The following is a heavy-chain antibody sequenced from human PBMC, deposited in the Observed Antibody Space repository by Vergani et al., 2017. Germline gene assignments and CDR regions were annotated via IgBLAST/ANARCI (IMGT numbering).Heavy chain of an antibody. V-gene: IGHV4-59*01. D-gene: IGHD6-6*01. CDR3: ARHEYSSYHYGMDV. J-gene: IGHJ6*02. Sequence: QVQLQESGPGLVKPSETLSLTCTVSGGSISSYYWSWIRQPPGKGLEWIGYIYYSGSTNYNPSLKSRVTISVDTSKNQFSLKLSSVTAADTAVYYCARHEYSSYHYGMDVWGQGTLVTVSS. CDR1: GGSISSYY. CDR2: IYYSGST.